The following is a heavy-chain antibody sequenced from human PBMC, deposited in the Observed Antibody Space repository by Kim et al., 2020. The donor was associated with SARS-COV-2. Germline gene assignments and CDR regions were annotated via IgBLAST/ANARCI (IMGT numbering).Heavy chain of an antibody. J-gene: IGHJ4*02. CDR1: GYSFTAYT. CDR3: ARGAYCRGGICFPPGGY. Sequence: ASVKVSCKASGYSFTAYTIHWVRQPPGQRLEWMGWINAANGNTEFSQKFQGRVTSSRDTSATTVHMEVSSLRSDDTAVYYCARGAYCRGGICFPPGGYWGQGTLVIVSS. D-gene: IGHD2-15*01. CDR2: INAANGNT. V-gene: IGHV1-3*01.